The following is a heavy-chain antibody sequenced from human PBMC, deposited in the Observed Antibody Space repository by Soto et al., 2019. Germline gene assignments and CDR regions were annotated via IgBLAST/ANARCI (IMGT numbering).Heavy chain of an antibody. CDR2: IYYSGST. J-gene: IGHJ4*02. CDR1: GGSISSSSYY. V-gene: IGHV4-39*01. Sequence: SETLSLTCTVSGGSISSSSYYWGWIRQPPGKGLEWIGSIYYSGSTYYNPSLKSRVTISVDTSKNQFSLKLSSVTAADTAVYYCARQLSSVGVYFDYWGQGTLVTVSS. CDR3: ARQLSSVGVYFDY. D-gene: IGHD1-26*01.